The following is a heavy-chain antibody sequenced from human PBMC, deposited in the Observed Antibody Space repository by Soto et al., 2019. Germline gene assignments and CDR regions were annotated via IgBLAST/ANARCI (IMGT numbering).Heavy chain of an antibody. V-gene: IGHV3-33*01. J-gene: IGHJ4*02. Sequence: VQLVESRGGVVQPGRSLRLSCAASGFTFSNHGMHWVRQAPGKGLEWVAVIWYDGSYKYYADSVKGRFTISRDNSKNTLYLQMNSLRAEDTALYYCARQDMVSYYFDSWGQGTVVTVCS. CDR1: GFTFSNHG. CDR3: ARQDMVSYYFDS. CDR2: IWYDGSYK. D-gene: IGHD2-8*01.